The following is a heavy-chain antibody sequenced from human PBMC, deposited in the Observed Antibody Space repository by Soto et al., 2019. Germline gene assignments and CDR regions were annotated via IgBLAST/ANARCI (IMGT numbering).Heavy chain of an antibody. CDR2: IWYDGSNK. CDR1: GFTFSSYG. Sequence: GGSLRLSCAASGFTFSSYGMHWVRQAPGKGLEWVAVIWYDGSNKYYADSVKGRFTISRDNSKNTLSLQMNSLGAEDTAVYYCARDASGGRETFSGMDVWGQGTTVTVSS. J-gene: IGHJ6*02. CDR3: ARDASGGRETFSGMDV. V-gene: IGHV3-33*01. D-gene: IGHD3-3*02.